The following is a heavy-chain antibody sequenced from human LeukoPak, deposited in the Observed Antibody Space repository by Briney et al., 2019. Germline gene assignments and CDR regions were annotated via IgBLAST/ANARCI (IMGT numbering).Heavy chain of an antibody. CDR1: GFTFSGYS. CDR2: IYSGGST. Sequence: RGSLRLSCAASGFTFSGYSMYWVRQAPGKGREWVSVIYSGGSTYYADSVKGRFTISRDNSKNTLYLQMNSLRAEDTGVYYCARDNTAMVGLDYWGQGTLVTVSS. D-gene: IGHD5-18*01. V-gene: IGHV3-66*01. CDR3: ARDNTAMVGLDY. J-gene: IGHJ4*02.